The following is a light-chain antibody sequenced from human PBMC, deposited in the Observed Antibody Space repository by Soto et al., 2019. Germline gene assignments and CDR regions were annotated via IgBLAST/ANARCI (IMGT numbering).Light chain of an antibody. CDR1: QSISSY. CDR2: AAS. CDR3: QQSYSAPMYT. Sequence: DIQMTQSPSSLSASVGDRVTITCRASQSISSYLNWYQQKPGKAPKLLIYAASSLRSGVPSRFNGSGSGTDFTLTISSLQPEDFATYYCQQSYSAPMYTFGQGTKLEIK. J-gene: IGKJ2*01. V-gene: IGKV1-39*01.